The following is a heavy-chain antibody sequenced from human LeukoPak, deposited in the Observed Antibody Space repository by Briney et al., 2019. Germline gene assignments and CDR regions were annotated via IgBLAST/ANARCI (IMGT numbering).Heavy chain of an antibody. CDR2: ISGSGGST. D-gene: IGHD5-18*01. Sequence: GGSLRLSCAASGFTFSSYGMSWVRQAPGKGLEWVSAISGSGGSTYYADSVKGRFTISRDNAKNSLYLQLNSLRAEDTAVYYCAWTRYVDTETTITGYLDLWGQGTLVIVSS. V-gene: IGHV3-23*01. J-gene: IGHJ4*02. CDR3: AWTRYVDTETTITGYLDL. CDR1: GFTFSSYG.